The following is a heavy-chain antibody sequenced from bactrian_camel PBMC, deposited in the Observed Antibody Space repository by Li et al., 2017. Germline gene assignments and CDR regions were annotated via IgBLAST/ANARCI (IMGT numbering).Heavy chain of an antibody. Sequence: HVQLVESGGGSVQAGGSLRLSCAASQYTTSPSCMGWFRQAPGRDREGVAAIGRDGYTRYADSVKGRFTISKDNAENTLYLQMDSLRPEDTAMYYCAARSCTAFPAPSVAAPRYTSWSQGTQVTVS. V-gene: IGHV3S53*01. D-gene: IGHD3*01. CDR3: AARSCTAFPAPSVAAPRYTS. CDR1: QYTTSPSC. CDR2: IGRDGYT. J-gene: IGHJ4*01.